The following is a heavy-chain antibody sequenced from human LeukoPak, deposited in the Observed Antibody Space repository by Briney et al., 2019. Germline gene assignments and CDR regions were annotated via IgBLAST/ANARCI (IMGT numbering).Heavy chain of an antibody. CDR1: GFTLSSYA. CDR3: AKMNVLTGYYTPNFDF. CDR2: VSGSASST. D-gene: IGHD3-9*01. Sequence: PRGSLRLSCAASGFTLSSYAMSWVRQAPRRGLEWVSVVSGSASSTDYADSVKGRFTISRDNSKNTLYLQMSSLSAEDTAVYYCAKMNVLTGYYTPNFDFWGQGTLVTVSS. J-gene: IGHJ4*02. V-gene: IGHV3-23*01.